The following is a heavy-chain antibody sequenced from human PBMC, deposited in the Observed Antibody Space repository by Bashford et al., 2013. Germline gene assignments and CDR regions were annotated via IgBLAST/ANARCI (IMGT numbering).Heavy chain of an antibody. Sequence: VASVKVSCKASGGTFSSYAISWVRQAPGQGLEWMGGIIPIFGTANYALKFQGRVTITADESTSTAYMELSRLRSDDTAVYYCARDPRDIYIVVVVAAGAGMDVWGQGTTVTVSS. D-gene: IGHD2-15*01. V-gene: IGHV1-69*13. CDR1: GGTFSSYA. J-gene: IGHJ6*02. CDR3: ARDPRDIYIVVVVAAGAGMDV. CDR2: IIPIFGTA.